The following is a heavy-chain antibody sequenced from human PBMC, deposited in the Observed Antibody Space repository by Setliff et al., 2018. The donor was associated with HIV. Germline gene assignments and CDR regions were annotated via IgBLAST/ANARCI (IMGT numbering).Heavy chain of an antibody. J-gene: IGHJ4*02. D-gene: IGHD3-22*01. V-gene: IGHV4-4*07. CDR2: ISAAGTI. CDR3: ARVRLTMIMMVDYFDQ. CDR1: GGSISSYY. Sequence: SETLSLTCTVSGGSISSYYWSWIRQPAGKRLEFIGRISAAGTINYNPSLRSRVTLSVDTSENQFSLSLTSVTAADTAVYYCARVRLTMIMMVDYFDQWGQGTLVTVSS.